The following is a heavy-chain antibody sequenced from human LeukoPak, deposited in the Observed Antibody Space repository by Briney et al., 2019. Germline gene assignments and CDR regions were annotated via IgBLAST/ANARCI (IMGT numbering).Heavy chain of an antibody. V-gene: IGHV4-4*07. CDR2: LYSSGSS. CDR3: ARGPITIRSPFDY. Sequence: PSETLSLTCSVSGGFITGYYWSWIRPSAGKGLEWIGRLYSSGSSDYNPSLNSRVTMSLDTSKNQFSLSLNSVTAADTAVYYCARGPITIRSPFDYWGQGILVTVSS. CDR1: GGFITGYY. J-gene: IGHJ4*02. D-gene: IGHD3-3*01.